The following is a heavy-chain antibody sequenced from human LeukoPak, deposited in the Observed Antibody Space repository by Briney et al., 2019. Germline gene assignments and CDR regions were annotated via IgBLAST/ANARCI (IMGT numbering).Heavy chain of an antibody. Sequence: SETLSLTCTVSGASMTFTHYYWGWIRQPPGKGLEWIGSIYYSGSTYYNPSLKSRVTISVDTSKNQFSLKLSSVTAADTAVYYCARGLDGYNADYWGQGTLVTVSS. J-gene: IGHJ4*02. CDR3: ARGLDGYNADY. V-gene: IGHV4-39*07. D-gene: IGHD5-24*01. CDR2: IYYSGST. CDR1: GASMTFTHYY.